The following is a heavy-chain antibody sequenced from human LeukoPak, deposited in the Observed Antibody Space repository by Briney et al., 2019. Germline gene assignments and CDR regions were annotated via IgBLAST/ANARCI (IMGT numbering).Heavy chain of an antibody. V-gene: IGHV1-69*13. D-gene: IGHD2-2*01. CDR2: IIPIFGTA. Sequence: SVKVSXKASGGTFRSYAISWVRQAPGQGLEWMGGIIPIFGTANYAQKFQGRVTITADESTSTAYMELSSLRSEDTAVYYCARDLTGYCSSTSCYHWFDPWGQGTLVTVSS. CDR3: ARDLTGYCSSTSCYHWFDP. J-gene: IGHJ5*02. CDR1: GGTFRSYA.